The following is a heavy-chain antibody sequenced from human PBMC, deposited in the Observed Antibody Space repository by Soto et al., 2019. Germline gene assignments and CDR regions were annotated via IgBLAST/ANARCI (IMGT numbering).Heavy chain of an antibody. J-gene: IGHJ4*02. V-gene: IGHV2-5*02. CDR3: AHSVPDYSSSQTPYFDY. CDR2: IYWDDDK. Sequence: HGLDLEWLALIYWDDDKRYSPSLKSRLTITKDTSKNQVVLTMTNMDPVDTATYYCAHSVPDYSSSQTPYFDYWGQGTLVTVSS. D-gene: IGHD6-13*01.